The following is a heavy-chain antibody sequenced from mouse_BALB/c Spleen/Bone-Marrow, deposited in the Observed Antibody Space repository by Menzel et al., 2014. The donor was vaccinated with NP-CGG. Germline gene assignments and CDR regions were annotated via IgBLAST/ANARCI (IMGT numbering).Heavy chain of an antibody. CDR2: ISYSGST. D-gene: IGHD2-4*01. CDR3: ARSSSYDYDVGFAY. CDR1: GYSITRDYA. Sequence: EVKVVESGPGLVKPSQSLSLTCIVTGYSITRDYAWNWIRQFPGNKLEWIGYISYSGSTTYNPSLESRISITRDTSKYQFFLQLNSVTTEDTATYYCARSSSYDYDVGFAYWGQGTLVTVSA. V-gene: IGHV3-2*02. J-gene: IGHJ3*01.